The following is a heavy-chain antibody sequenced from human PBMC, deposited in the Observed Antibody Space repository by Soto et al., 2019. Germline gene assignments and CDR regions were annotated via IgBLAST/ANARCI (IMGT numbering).Heavy chain of an antibody. CDR2: ISWNSGSI. Sequence: PGGSLRLSCAASGFTFDDYAMHWVRQAPGKGLEWVSGISWNSGSIGYADSVTGRFTISRDNAKNSLYLQMNSLRDEDTALYYCAKDIGPHSGARAAFDIWGQGTMGPVSS. D-gene: IGHD6-19*01. J-gene: IGHJ3*02. CDR1: GFTFDDYA. CDR3: AKDIGPHSGARAAFDI. V-gene: IGHV3-9*01.